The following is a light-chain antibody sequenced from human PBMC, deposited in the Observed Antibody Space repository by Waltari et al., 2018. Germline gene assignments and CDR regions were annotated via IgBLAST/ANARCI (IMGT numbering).Light chain of an antibody. CDR2: KAS. CDR1: QSLSNW. V-gene: IGKV1-5*03. J-gene: IGKJ1*01. CDR3: QQYRNLWT. Sequence: DIQMTQSPSTLSASVGDRVTITCRASQSLSNWLAWYQQKPGKAPKALIYKASTLESGVPSRFSGSGSGTEFTLTISSLQPDDFATYYCQQYRNLWTFGQGTKVEIK.